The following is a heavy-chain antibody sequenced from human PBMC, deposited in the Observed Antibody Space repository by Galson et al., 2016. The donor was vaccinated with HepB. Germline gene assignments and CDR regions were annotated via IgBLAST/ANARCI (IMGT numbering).Heavy chain of an antibody. CDR1: GGSISSGGSY. D-gene: IGHD4-17*01. V-gene: IGHV4-31*03. Sequence: TLSLTCTVSGGSISSGGSYWSWIRQQPGKGLEWIGYIYYSGNTYYNPSLKSRVSISVDRSKNQFSLRLTSVTVADTAVYYCARDRYGPEDYGDPYGMNVWGQGTTVTVSS. J-gene: IGHJ6*02. CDR3: ARDRYGPEDYGDPYGMNV. CDR2: IYYSGNT.